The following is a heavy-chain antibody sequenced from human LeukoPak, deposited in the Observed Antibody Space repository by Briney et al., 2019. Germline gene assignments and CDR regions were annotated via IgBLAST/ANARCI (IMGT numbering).Heavy chain of an antibody. V-gene: IGHV3-7*01. CDR2: IKQDGSEK. CDR1: GFTFSNYW. J-gene: IGHJ3*02. CDR3: ARDDLLTDDAFDI. Sequence: PGGSLRLSCAASGFTFSNYWMSWVRQAPGKGLEWVANIKQDGSEKYYVNSVKGRFTISRDNAKKSLYLQMNSLRAEDTAVYYCARDDLLTDDAFDIWGQGTMVTVSS.